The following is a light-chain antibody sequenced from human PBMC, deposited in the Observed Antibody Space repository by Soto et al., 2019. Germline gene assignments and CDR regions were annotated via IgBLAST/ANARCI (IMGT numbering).Light chain of an antibody. CDR2: GAS. CDR3: QHYNNWPPWT. J-gene: IGKJ1*01. V-gene: IGKV3-15*01. Sequence: EIVMTQSPATLSVSPGERATLSCRASQSVSINLAWYQQKPGQAPRLLIYGASTRATGIPARFIGSGSGTEFTLTISSLQSEDFAVYYCQHYNNWPPWTFGQGTKVEIK. CDR1: QSVSIN.